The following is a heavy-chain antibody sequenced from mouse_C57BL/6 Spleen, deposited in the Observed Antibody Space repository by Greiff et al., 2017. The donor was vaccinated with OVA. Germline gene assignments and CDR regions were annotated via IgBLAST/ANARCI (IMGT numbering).Heavy chain of an antibody. J-gene: IGHJ1*03. CDR3: ARDGAGTEVWYFDV. V-gene: IGHV5-4*01. D-gene: IGHD3-1*01. Sequence: EVMLVESGGGLVKPGGSLKLSCAASGFTFSSSAMSWVRQTPEKRLEWVATISDGGSYTYYPDNVKGRFTLSRDTAKNNLYMQMSHLKSEDTAMYYCARDGAGTEVWYFDVWGTGTTVTVSS. CDR1: GFTFSSSA. CDR2: ISDGGSYT.